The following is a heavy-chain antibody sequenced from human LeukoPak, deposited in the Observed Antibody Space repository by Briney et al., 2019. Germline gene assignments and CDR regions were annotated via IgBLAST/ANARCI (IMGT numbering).Heavy chain of an antibody. CDR1: GYTFTGYY. Sequence: ASVKVSCKASGYTFTGYYMHWVRQAPGQGLEWKGWINPNSGGTNYAQKFQGRVTMTRDTSISTAYMELSRLRSDDTAVYYCARGMRYFDWLLRIDAFDIWGQGTMVTVSS. J-gene: IGHJ3*02. D-gene: IGHD3-9*01. V-gene: IGHV1-2*02. CDR2: INPNSGGT. CDR3: ARGMRYFDWLLRIDAFDI.